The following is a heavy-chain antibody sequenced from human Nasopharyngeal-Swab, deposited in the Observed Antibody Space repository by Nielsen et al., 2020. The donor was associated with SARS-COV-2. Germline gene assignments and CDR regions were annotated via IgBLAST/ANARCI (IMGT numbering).Heavy chain of an antibody. CDR3: ARARDRVTIFGVVRDWFDP. Sequence: SETLSLTCTVSGYSISSGYYWGWIRQPPGKGLEWIGNIYHSGSTFYNPSLKSRVTISVDTSKNQFSLELSSVTAADTAVYYCARARDRVTIFGVVRDWFDPWGQGTLVTVSS. CDR2: IYHSGST. D-gene: IGHD3-3*01. V-gene: IGHV4-38-2*02. CDR1: GYSISSGYY. J-gene: IGHJ5*02.